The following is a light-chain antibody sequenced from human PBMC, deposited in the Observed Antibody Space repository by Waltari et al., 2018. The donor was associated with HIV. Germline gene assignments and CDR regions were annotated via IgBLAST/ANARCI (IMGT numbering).Light chain of an antibody. CDR2: NVS. J-gene: IGLJ1*01. CDR1: SSDVGVYDF. CDR3: CSYAGSYSYV. Sequence: QSALTQPRSLSGSPGQSVTISCTGSSSDVGVYDFVSWYQQYPGKAPKLIIFNVSKRPAGVPDRFSGSKSGNMASLTISGLQAEDEADYHCCSYAGSYSYVFGTGTQVTVL. V-gene: IGLV2-11*01.